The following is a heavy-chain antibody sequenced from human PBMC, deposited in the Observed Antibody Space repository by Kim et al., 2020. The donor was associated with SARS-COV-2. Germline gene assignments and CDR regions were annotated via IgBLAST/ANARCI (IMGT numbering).Heavy chain of an antibody. CDR3: ARRSWIQLWLPFDY. V-gene: IGHV4-39*01. CDR1: GGSISSSSYY. Sequence: SETLSLTCTVSGGSISSSSYYWGWIRQPPGKGLEWIGSIYYSGSTYYNPSLKSRVTISVDTSKNQFSLKLSSVTAADTAVYYCARRSWIQLWLPFDYWGQGTLVTVSS. CDR2: IYYSGST. D-gene: IGHD5-18*01. J-gene: IGHJ4*02.